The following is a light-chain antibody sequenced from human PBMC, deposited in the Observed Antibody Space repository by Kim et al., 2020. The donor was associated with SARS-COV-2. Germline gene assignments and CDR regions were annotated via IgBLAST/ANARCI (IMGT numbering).Light chain of an antibody. CDR3: QVWDSSSDQVI. CDR2: YDN. Sequence: PGPTARLTWNGNTIGIKSVHWYQQKPSQAPVLGIFYDNDRPSGIPERFSGSNSGNTATLTISRVEAGDEADYYCQVWDSSSDQVIFGGGTQLTVL. J-gene: IGLJ2*01. CDR1: TIGIKS. V-gene: IGLV3-21*01.